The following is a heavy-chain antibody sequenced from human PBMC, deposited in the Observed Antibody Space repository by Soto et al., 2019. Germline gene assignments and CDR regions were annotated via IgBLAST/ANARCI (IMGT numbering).Heavy chain of an antibody. V-gene: IGHV4-59*01. CDR2: IYYSGST. CDR3: ARDLWGYCGTDCYPLDV. J-gene: IGHJ6*02. Sequence: SETLSLTCTVSGGSISSYYWSWIRQPPGKGLEWIGYIYYSGSTNYNPSLKSRVTISVDTSKNQFSLKLNSVTAADTAVYYCARDLWGYCGTDCYPLDVWGQGPTVT. CDR1: GGSISSYY. D-gene: IGHD2-21*02.